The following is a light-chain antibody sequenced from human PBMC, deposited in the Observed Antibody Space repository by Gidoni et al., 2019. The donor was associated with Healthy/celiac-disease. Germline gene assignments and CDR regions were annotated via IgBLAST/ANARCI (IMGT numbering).Light chain of an antibody. CDR2: DAS. CDR1: QDISNY. J-gene: IGKJ3*01. V-gene: IGKV1-33*01. CDR3: QQYDNLLLT. Sequence: DIQMTQSPSSLSASVGDRVTITCQASQDISNYLNWYQQKPGKAPKLLIYDASNLETGVPSRFSGSGSGTDFTFTISSLQPEDIATYYCQQYDNLLLTFXPXTKVXIK.